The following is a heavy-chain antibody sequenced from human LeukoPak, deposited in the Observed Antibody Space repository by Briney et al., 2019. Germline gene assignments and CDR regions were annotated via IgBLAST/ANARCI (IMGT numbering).Heavy chain of an antibody. J-gene: IGHJ6*03. CDR1: GSTVSSNY. V-gene: IGHV3-53*01. D-gene: IGHD5-12*01. CDR2: IYSGGST. CDR3: ARTDSGYDLYYYYYMDV. Sequence: PGGSLRLSCAASGSTVSSNYKSWGRQAPGKGLEWVPVIYSGGSTYYADSVKSRFPIPRDNSKNTLYLQMTTLRAEDTAVYYCARTDSGYDLYYYYYMDVWGKGTTVTVSS.